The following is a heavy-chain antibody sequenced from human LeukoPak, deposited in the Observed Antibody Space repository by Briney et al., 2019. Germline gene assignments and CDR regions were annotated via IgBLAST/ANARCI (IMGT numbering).Heavy chain of an antibody. CDR3: ARASVGSRFDP. CDR2: IYYSGST. Sequence: SETLSLTCTVSGGSISSYYWSWIRQPPGKGLEWIGYIYYSGSTNYNPSLKSRVTISVDTSKNQFSLKLSSVTAADTAVYYCARASVGSRFDPWSQGTLVTVSS. J-gene: IGHJ5*02. D-gene: IGHD2-15*01. CDR1: GGSISSYY. V-gene: IGHV4-59*01.